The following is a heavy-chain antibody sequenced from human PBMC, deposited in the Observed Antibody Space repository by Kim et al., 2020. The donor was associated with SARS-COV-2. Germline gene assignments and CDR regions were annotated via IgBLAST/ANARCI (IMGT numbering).Heavy chain of an antibody. Sequence: GGSLRLSCAASGFTFSSYAMHWVRQAPGKGLEWVAVISYDGSNKYYADSVKGRFTISRDNSKNTLYLQMNSLRAEDTAVYYCARGAEVPLVVPAAIRSWFDPWGQGTLVTVSS. J-gene: IGHJ5*02. D-gene: IGHD2-2*02. CDR3: ARGAEVPLVVPAAIRSWFDP. V-gene: IGHV3-30-3*01. CDR1: GFTFSSYA. CDR2: ISYDGSNK.